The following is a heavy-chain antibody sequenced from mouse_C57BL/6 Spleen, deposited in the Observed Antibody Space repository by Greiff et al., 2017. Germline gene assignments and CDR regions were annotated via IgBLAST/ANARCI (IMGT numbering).Heavy chain of an antibody. D-gene: IGHD1-1*01. Sequence: VQLQQPGAELVMPGASVKLSCKASGYTFTSYWMHWVKQRPGQGLEWIGEIDPSDSYTNYNQKFKGKSTLTVDKSSSTAYRQLSSLTSEDSAVYYCARWGTTVVAPFDYWGQGTTLTVSS. CDR1: GYTFTSYW. V-gene: IGHV1-69*01. J-gene: IGHJ2*01. CDR2: IDPSDSYT. CDR3: ARWGTTVVAPFDY.